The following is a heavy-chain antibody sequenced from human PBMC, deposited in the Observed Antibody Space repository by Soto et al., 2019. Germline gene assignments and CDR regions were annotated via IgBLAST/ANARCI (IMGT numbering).Heavy chain of an antibody. CDR1: SGSISSSNW. J-gene: IGHJ6*03. V-gene: IGHV4-4*02. CDR2: IYHSGST. CDR3: ARAEEYYYYYMDV. Sequence: SETQSLTCAVSSGSISSSNWWSWVRQPPGKGLEWIGEIYHSGSTNYNPSLKSRVTISVDKSKNQFSLKLSSVTAADTAVYYCARAEEYYYYYMDVWGKGTTVTVSS.